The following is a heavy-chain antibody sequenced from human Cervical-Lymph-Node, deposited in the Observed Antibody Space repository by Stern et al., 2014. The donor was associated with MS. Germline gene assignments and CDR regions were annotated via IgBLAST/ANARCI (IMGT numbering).Heavy chain of an antibody. CDR3: SRSAMGGYNCRLAKPDFDY. CDR2: IIPMFGIG. D-gene: IGHD5-24*01. Sequence: VQLVESGAEVKKPGSSVKVSCKASGGTFSSYTISWVRQAPGQGLEWMGRIIPMFGIGDYAQKFQGRVTITADNPTSTAYMELSSLRSEDTAVYYCSRSAMGGYNCRLAKPDFDYWGQGTLVTVSS. J-gene: IGHJ4*02. V-gene: IGHV1-69*09. CDR1: GGTFSSYT.